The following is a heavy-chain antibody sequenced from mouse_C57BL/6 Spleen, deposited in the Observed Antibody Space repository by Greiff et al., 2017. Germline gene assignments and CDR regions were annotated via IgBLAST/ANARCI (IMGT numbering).Heavy chain of an antibody. CDR3: ARGNWDEGYFDV. CDR1: GYTFTSYW. J-gene: IGHJ1*03. CDR2: IDPYDSET. V-gene: IGHV1-52*01. D-gene: IGHD4-1*01. Sequence: VQLQQSGAELVRPGSSVKLSCKASGYTFTSYWMHWVKQRPIQGLEWIGNIDPYDSETHYNQKFKDKATLTVDKSPSTAYMQHSSLKSEDSAVYYCARGNWDEGYFDVWGTGTTVTVSS.